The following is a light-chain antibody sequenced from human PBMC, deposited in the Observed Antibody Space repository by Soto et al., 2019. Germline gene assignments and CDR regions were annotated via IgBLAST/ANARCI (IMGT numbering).Light chain of an antibody. J-gene: IGKJ1*01. CDR2: RTS. Sequence: EIVMTPSPATLSVSPGERATLSCRASQSISSNLAWYQQKPGQAPRLLMFRTSSRATGFPARFSGSGSGTEFTLTISSLQSEDFAVYYCQHYNTWPWTFGQGAKVDIK. CDR1: QSISSN. V-gene: IGKV3-15*01. CDR3: QHYNTWPWT.